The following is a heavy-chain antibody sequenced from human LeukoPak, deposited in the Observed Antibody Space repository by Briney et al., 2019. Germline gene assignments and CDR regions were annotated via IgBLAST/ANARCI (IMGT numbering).Heavy chain of an antibody. Sequence: SETLSLTCAVYGGSFSGYYWSWIRQPPGKGLEWIGYIYYSGSTNYNPSLKSRVTISVDTSKNQFSLKLSSVTAADTAVYYCARGVTYYDFWSGYYQYFDYWGQGTLVTVSS. CDR2: IYYSGST. CDR3: ARGVTYYDFWSGYYQYFDY. D-gene: IGHD3-3*01. V-gene: IGHV4-59*01. J-gene: IGHJ4*02. CDR1: GGSFSGYY.